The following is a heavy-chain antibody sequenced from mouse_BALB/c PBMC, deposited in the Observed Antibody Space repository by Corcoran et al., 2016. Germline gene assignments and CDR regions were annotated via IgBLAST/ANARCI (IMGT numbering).Heavy chain of an antibody. D-gene: IGHD2-1*01. CDR3: GRSREGNYVVY. Sequence: EVQLQQSGAELMKPGASVKLSCTASGFNIKDTYMHWVKQRPEQGLEWIGRIDPANGNTKYDPKFQGKATMTADTSSNTVYLQLSSLTSEATAVYYWGRSREGNYVVYWGQGTTLTVSS. CDR2: IDPANGNT. CDR1: GFNIKDTY. J-gene: IGHJ2*01. V-gene: IGHV14-3*02.